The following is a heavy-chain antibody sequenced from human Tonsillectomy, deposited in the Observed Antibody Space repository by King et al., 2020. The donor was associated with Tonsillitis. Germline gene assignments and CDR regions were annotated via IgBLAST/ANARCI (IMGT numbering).Heavy chain of an antibody. CDR3: ARQYLYSSGWYPFDY. CDR1: GGSISSSSY. J-gene: IGHJ4*02. Sequence: QLQESGPGLVKPSETLSLTCTVSGGSISSSSYWGWIRQPPGKGLEWIGNIYYSGSTYYNPSLKSRVTISVDTSKNQFSLKLSSVTATDTAVYYCARQYLYSSGWYPFDYWGQGTLVTVSS. D-gene: IGHD6-19*01. V-gene: IGHV4-39*01. CDR2: IYYSGST.